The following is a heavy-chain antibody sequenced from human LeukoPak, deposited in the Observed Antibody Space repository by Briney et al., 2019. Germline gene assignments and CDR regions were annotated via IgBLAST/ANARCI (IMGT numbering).Heavy chain of an antibody. CDR3: ARGQVLRFLEWLYYFDY. CDR1: GFTFSSYA. Sequence: GGSLRLSCAASGFTFSSYALHWVRQAPGKGLECVAVISYDGSNKYYADSVKGRFTISRDNSKNTLYLQMNSLRAEDTAVYYCARGQVLRFLEWLYYFDYWGQGTLVTVSS. D-gene: IGHD3-3*01. V-gene: IGHV3-30-3*01. CDR2: ISYDGSNK. J-gene: IGHJ4*02.